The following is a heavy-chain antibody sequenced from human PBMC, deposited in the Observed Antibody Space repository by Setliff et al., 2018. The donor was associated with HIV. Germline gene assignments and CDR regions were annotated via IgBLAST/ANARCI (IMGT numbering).Heavy chain of an antibody. CDR2: IYYSGST. D-gene: IGHD5-18*01. CDR3: ARRQQLWLLYAFDI. Sequence: SETLSLTCTVSGGSISEYYWSWIRQPPGKGLEWIGSIYYSGSTYYNPSLKSRVTISVDRSKNQFSLKLSSVTAADTAVYYCARRQQLWLLYAFDIWGQGTMVTVSS. CDR1: GGSISEYY. V-gene: IGHV4-59*05. J-gene: IGHJ3*02.